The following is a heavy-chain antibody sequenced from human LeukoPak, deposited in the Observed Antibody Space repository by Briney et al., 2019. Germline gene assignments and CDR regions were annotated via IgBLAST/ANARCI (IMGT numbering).Heavy chain of an antibody. D-gene: IGHD3-10*01. CDR2: INPNSGGT. CDR1: GYTVTGYY. J-gene: IGHJ4*02. V-gene: IGHV1-2*02. CDR3: ARESSGYYYGSTPFDY. Sequence: PWASVKVSCKASGYTVTGYYMHWVRQAPGQGLEWMGWINPNSGGTNYAQKFQGRVTMTRDTSISTAYMELSRLRSDDTAVYYCARESSGYYYGSTPFDYWGQGTLVTVSS.